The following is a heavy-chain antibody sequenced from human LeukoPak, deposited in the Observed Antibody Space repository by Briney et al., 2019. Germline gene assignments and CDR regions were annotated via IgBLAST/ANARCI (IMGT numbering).Heavy chain of an antibody. J-gene: IGHJ6*02. Sequence: SGGSLRLSCAASGFTFSSYAMSWVRQAPGKGLEWVSAISGSGGSTYYADSVKGRFTISRDNSENTLFLEMNSLRTEDTAVYYCARVDYGSGTYYDNPSYYYGMDVWGQGTTVTVSS. CDR3: ARVDYGSGTYYDNPSYYYGMDV. V-gene: IGHV3-23*01. CDR2: ISGSGGST. D-gene: IGHD3-10*01. CDR1: GFTFSSYA.